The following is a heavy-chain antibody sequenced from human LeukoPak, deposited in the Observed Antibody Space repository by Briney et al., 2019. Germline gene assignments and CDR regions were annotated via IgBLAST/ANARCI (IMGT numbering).Heavy chain of an antibody. V-gene: IGHV4-39*02. CDR3: AREYSYGYYYFDY. Sequence: SETLSLTCTVSGGSISSSSYYWGWIRQPPGKGLEWIGSIYYSGSTYYNPSLKSRVTISVDTSKNQFSLKLSSVTAADTAVYYCAREYSYGYYYFDYWGQGTLVTVSS. CDR1: GGSISSSSYY. CDR2: IYYSGST. D-gene: IGHD5-18*01. J-gene: IGHJ4*02.